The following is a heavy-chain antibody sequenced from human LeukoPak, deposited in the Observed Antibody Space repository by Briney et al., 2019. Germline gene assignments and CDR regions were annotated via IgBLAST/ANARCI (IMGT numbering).Heavy chain of an antibody. J-gene: IGHJ4*02. CDR2: IGGRGGST. V-gene: IGHV3-23*01. CDR3: ARDPGVVAFHYFDF. D-gene: IGHD3-3*01. Sequence: AGSLRLSCVASGFTFSSHAMAWVRQAPGKGLEWVSAIGGRGGSTYYADSVKGRFTISRDNSKNTLYLQMNSLRAEDTALYYCARDPGVVAFHYFDFWGQGTLVTVSS. CDR1: GFTFSSHA.